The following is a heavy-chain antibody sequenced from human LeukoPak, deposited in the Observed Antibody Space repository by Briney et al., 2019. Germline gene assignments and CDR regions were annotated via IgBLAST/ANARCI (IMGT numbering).Heavy chain of an antibody. CDR2: IRQDGSEE. J-gene: IGHJ4*02. CDR1: GFTFSNYW. D-gene: IGHD4-23*01. V-gene: IGHV3-7*01. CDR3: ATDRKVGTWDPRFDY. Sequence: GGSLRLSCAASGFTFSNYWMMWGRQAPGKGLEWVANIRQDGSEENYVDSVRGRFAISRDNAKISLYLQMDSLRAEDPAVYYCATDRKVGTWDPRFDYWGQGTLVTVSS.